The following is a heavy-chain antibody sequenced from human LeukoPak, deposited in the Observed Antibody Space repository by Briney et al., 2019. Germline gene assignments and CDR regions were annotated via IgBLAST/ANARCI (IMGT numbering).Heavy chain of an antibody. V-gene: IGHV3-21*01. J-gene: IGHJ3*02. CDR1: GFTFSSYS. CDR3: ARDLFDTVVVPAAHDAFDI. D-gene: IGHD2-2*01. Sequence: GGSLRLFCAASGFTFSSYSMNWVRHAPGKGLEWVSSISSSSSYIYYADSVRGRFTISRDNAKNSLYLQMNSLRAEDTAVYYCARDLFDTVVVPAAHDAFDIWGQGTMVTVSS. CDR2: ISSSSSYI.